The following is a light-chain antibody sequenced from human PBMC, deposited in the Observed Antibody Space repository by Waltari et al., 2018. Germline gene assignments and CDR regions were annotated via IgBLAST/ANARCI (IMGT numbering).Light chain of an antibody. CDR2: AVS. CDR1: SSDVGNYQH. V-gene: IGLV2-23*02. J-gene: IGLJ2*01. Sequence: QSAMTQPASVSGTPGQSHTISSTGTSSDVGNYQHVHWYQHNPGTAPKLMIYAVSKRPSGVSDRFSGSKSGDMASLTISGRQPEDEAEYFCSSYAGSSKGVFGGGTKVTVL. CDR3: SSYAGSSKGV.